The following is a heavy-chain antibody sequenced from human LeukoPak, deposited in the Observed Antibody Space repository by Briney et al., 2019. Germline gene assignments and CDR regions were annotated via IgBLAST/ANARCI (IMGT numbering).Heavy chain of an antibody. V-gene: IGHV3-66*03. J-gene: IGHJ4*02. Sequence: GGSLRLSCAVSGFTLTNHGVSWVRQAPGKGLEWVSIITGTGGRYYGDSVKGRFILSRDNSKNTVYMQMSSLRAEDTAVYYCARDPTLGYCSSTSCYNFDYWGQGTLVTVSS. CDR2: ITGTGGR. D-gene: IGHD2-2*02. CDR3: ARDPTLGYCSSTSCYNFDY. CDR1: GFTLTNHG.